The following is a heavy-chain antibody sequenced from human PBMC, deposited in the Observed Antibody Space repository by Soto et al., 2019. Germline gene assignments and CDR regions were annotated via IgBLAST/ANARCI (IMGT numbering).Heavy chain of an antibody. D-gene: IGHD6-19*01. V-gene: IGHV5-51*01. CDR3: ARRGAVAPSDAFDI. Sequence: GGSLKISCKGSGFSFTSYWIGWARQMPGKGLEWMGIIYPGDSDTRYSQSFQGQVTISADKSISTAYLQWSSLKASDTAMYYCARRGAVAPSDAFDIWGQGTMVTVSS. CDR2: IYPGDSDT. CDR1: GFSFTSYW. J-gene: IGHJ3*02.